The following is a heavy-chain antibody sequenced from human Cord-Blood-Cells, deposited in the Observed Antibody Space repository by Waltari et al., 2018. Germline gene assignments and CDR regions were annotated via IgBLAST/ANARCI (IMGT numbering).Heavy chain of an antibody. CDR3: ARLAEYSSGWYKDY. CDR2: INHSGST. J-gene: IGHJ4*02. Sequence: QVQLQKWGAGLLKPSETLSLTCAVYGGSFSGYYWSWIRQPPGKGLEWIGEINHSGSTNYNPSLKSRVTISVDTSKNQFSLKLSSVTAADTAVYYCARLAEYSSGWYKDYWGQGTLVTVSS. CDR1: GGSFSGYY. D-gene: IGHD6-19*01. V-gene: IGHV4-34*01.